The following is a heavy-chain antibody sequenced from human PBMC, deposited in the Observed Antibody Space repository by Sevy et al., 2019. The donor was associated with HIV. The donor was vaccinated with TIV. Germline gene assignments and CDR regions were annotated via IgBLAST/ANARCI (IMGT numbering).Heavy chain of an antibody. V-gene: IGHV3-30-3*02. CDR2: ISYDGRNK. D-gene: IGHD4-17*01. J-gene: IGHJ4*02. CDR1: GFTFSNYA. CDR3: ANDRYGDTAVGDF. Sequence: GGSLRLSCAASGFTFSNYAMHWVRQAPGKGLEWVAFISYDGRNKYYADSVEGGFTISRDSSKGTLYLQMNSLRAEDTAVYFCANDRYGDTAVGDFWGQGSLVTVSS.